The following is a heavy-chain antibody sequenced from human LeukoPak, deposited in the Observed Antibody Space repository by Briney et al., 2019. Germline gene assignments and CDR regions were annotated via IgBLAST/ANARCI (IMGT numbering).Heavy chain of an antibody. CDR1: GDSISTYY. CDR2: IYSTGTP. Sequence: SSETLSLTCTVSGDSISTYYWSWIRQPPGKGLEWVGYIYSTGTPNYNPSLKSRVTMSVDTSKTQFSLRLTSVTAADAAVYYCARGVPYSGVYFFDYWGQGTLVTVSS. J-gene: IGHJ4*02. CDR3: ARGVPYSGVYFFDY. D-gene: IGHD1-26*01. V-gene: IGHV4-59*01.